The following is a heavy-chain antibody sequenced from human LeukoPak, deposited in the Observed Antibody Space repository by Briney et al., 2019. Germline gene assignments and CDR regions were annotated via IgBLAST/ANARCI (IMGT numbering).Heavy chain of an antibody. CDR3: AREARDIVVDYKAPSYYMDV. CDR1: GGSISSSSYY. D-gene: IGHD2-15*01. CDR2: IFYSGST. Sequence: PSETLSLTCTVSGGSISSSSYYWGWIRQPPGKGLEWIGNIFYSGSTYYSPSLKSRVTISVDTSKNQFSLKLSSVTAADTAVYYCAREARDIVVDYKAPSYYMDVWGKGTTVTVSS. V-gene: IGHV4-39*07. J-gene: IGHJ6*03.